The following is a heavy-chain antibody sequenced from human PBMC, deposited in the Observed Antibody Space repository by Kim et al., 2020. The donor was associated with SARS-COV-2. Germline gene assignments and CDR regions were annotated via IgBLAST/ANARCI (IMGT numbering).Heavy chain of an antibody. CDR3: ARDPRVMEYYYDSSGEGYAFDI. CDR1: GGSISSSSYY. D-gene: IGHD3-22*01. J-gene: IGHJ3*02. CDR2: IYYSGST. Sequence: SETLSLTCTVSGGSISSSSYYWGWIRQPPGKGLEWIGSIYYSGSTYYNPSLKRRVTISVDTSKNQFSLKLSSVTAADTAVYYCARDPRVMEYYYDSSGEGYAFDIWGQGTLVTVSS. V-gene: IGHV4-39*07.